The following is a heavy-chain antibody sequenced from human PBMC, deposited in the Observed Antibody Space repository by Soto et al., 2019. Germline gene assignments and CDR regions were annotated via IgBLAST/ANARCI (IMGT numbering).Heavy chain of an antibody. D-gene: IGHD2-15*01. CDR3: ATDYRAACGGSCYYFDY. CDR2: ISAHNGDT. Sequence: QVQLVQSGAEVKKPGASVKVSCKASGYTFSSYGISWVRQAPRQGLEWMGWISAHNGDTNSAPKFQGRVTMTTDTSTSTAYMELRSLRSDDTAVYYCATDYRAACGGSCYYFDYWGQGTLVTVSA. CDR1: GYTFSSYG. J-gene: IGHJ4*02. V-gene: IGHV1-18*01.